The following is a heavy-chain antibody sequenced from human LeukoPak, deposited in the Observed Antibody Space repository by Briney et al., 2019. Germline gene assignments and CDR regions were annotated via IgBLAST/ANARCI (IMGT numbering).Heavy chain of an antibody. Sequence: SETLSLTCTVSGGSISSSSDYWGWIRQPPGKGLEWIGSIYYSGNTNFNPSLKSGVTISLDTSKNQLSLKLSSVTAADTAVYYCARASYTSSWPDYYYYGLDVWGQGTTVTVSS. CDR3: ARASYTSSWPDYYYYGLDV. CDR1: GGSISSSSDY. D-gene: IGHD6-13*01. J-gene: IGHJ6*02. V-gene: IGHV4-39*07. CDR2: IYYSGNT.